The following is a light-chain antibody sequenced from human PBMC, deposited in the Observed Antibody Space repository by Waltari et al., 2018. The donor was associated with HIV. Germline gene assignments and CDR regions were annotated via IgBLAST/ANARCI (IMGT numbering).Light chain of an antibody. CDR3: QSADSSGTYGV. Sequence: SYELTQPPSVSVSPGQTARITCSGDALPKQYAYWYQQKPGQAPVLVIYKASERPSGSPERFSGSSSGTTVTLTISGVQAEDEADYYCQSADSSGTYGVFGGGTKLTVL. V-gene: IGLV3-25*03. CDR1: ALPKQY. CDR2: KAS. J-gene: IGLJ3*02.